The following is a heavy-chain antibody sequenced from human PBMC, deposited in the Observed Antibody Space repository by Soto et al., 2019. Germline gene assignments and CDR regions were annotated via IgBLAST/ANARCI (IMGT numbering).Heavy chain of an antibody. D-gene: IGHD1-20*01. CDR1: GVTFSTYA. V-gene: IGHV3-23*01. Sequence: GGALRLSCAASGVTFSTYAMSWVRQAPGKGLEFVSSISESGDRTFYADSVKGRFTISRDNSKSTLYLQMNSLRDEDTAVYYCAKPLLAREAINYYFDYWGLGTLVTVSS. CDR3: AKPLLAREAINYYFDY. J-gene: IGHJ4*02. CDR2: ISESGDRT.